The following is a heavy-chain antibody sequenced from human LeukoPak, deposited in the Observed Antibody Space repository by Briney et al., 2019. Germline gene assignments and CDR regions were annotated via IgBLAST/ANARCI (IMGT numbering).Heavy chain of an antibody. V-gene: IGHV4-38-2*02. J-gene: IGHJ4*02. CDR2: IYHSGST. CDR3: ARALRYFDWPHSYYFDY. Sequence: SETLSLTCTVSEYSISSGYYWGWIRQPPGKGLEWIGSIYHSGSTYYNPSLKSRVTISVDTSKNQFSLKLSSVTAADTAVYYCARALRYFDWPHSYYFDYWGQGTLVTVSS. CDR1: EYSISSGYY. D-gene: IGHD3-9*01.